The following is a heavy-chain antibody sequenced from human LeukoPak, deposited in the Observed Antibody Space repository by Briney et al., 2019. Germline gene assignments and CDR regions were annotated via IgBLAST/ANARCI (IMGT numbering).Heavy chain of an antibody. CDR2: INHSGST. Sequence: SETLSLTCAVYGGSFSGYYWSWIRQPPGKGLEWIGEINHSGSTNYNPSLKSRVTISVDTSKNQFSLKLSSVTAADTAVYYCASPVLRFLEWLPPRDWGQGTLVTVSS. V-gene: IGHV4-34*01. CDR3: ASPVLRFLEWLPPRD. J-gene: IGHJ4*02. D-gene: IGHD3-3*01. CDR1: GGSFSGYY.